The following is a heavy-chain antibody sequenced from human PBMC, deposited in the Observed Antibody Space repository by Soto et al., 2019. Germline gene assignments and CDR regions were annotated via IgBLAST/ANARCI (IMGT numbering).Heavy chain of an antibody. CDR1: GFTFSSYG. J-gene: IGHJ4*02. CDR3: ARDGPDIVVVVAATLDY. Sequence: QVQLVESGGGVVQPGRSLRLSCAASGFTFSSYGMHWVRQAPGKGLEWVAVIWYDGSNKYYADSVKGRFTISRDNSKNTLYLQMNSLRAEDTAVYYCARDGPDIVVVVAATLDYWGQGTLVTVSS. D-gene: IGHD2-15*01. CDR2: IWYDGSNK. V-gene: IGHV3-33*01.